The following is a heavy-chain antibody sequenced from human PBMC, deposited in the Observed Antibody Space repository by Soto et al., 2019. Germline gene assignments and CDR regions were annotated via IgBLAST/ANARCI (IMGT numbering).Heavy chain of an antibody. Sequence: PGCSLRLSCAASGFTFSNYGMDWVRPTPGKGLDWVAVISYDGSIEYYSESVKGRFTMSRDNSENTVYLQMNSLRTEDTAVYFCGRDWVWFGAHPIDNWGQGTLVTVSS. CDR2: ISYDGSIE. CDR1: GFTFSNYG. J-gene: IGHJ4*02. V-gene: IGHV3-30*03. CDR3: GRDWVWFGAHPIDN. D-gene: IGHD3-10*01.